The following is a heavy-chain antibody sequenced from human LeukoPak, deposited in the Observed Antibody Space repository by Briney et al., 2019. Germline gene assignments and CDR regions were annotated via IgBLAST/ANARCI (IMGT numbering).Heavy chain of an antibody. CDR3: ARVGGSYYWFDP. V-gene: IGHV3-48*04. CDR2: ISSSGSTI. CDR1: GFTFSSCW. Sequence: PGGSLRLSCAASGFTFSSCWMHWVRQAPGKGLEWVSYISSSGSTIYYADSVKGRFTISRDNAKNSLYLQMNSLRAEDTAVYYCARVGGSYYWFDPWGQGTLVTVSS. D-gene: IGHD1-26*01. J-gene: IGHJ5*02.